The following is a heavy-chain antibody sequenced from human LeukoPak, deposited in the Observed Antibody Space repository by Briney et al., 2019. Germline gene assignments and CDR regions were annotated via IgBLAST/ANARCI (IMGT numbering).Heavy chain of an antibody. D-gene: IGHD6-6*01. Sequence: GGSLRLSCAASGFTFSSYAMSWVRQAPGKGLEWVSAISSSGGWTYYADSVKGRFTISRDNSKNTLYLQMNSLRVEDTAVYYCVKDPYSSSSGGPYAMDVWGQGTTVTVSS. CDR1: GFTFSSYA. CDR2: ISSSGGWT. CDR3: VKDPYSSSSGGPYAMDV. V-gene: IGHV3-23*01. J-gene: IGHJ6*02.